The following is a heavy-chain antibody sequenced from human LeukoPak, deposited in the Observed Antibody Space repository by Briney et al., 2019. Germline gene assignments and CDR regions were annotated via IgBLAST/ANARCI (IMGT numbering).Heavy chain of an antibody. V-gene: IGHV4-38-2*02. Sequence: PSETLSLTCAVSGYSISSGYYWGWTRQPPGKGLEWTGSIYHSGSTYYNPSLKSRVTISVDTSKNQFSLKLSSVTAADTAVYYCARDIRGSCFDYWGQGTLVTVSS. J-gene: IGHJ4*02. CDR3: ARDIRGSCFDY. CDR1: GYSISSGYY. CDR2: IYHSGST. D-gene: IGHD2-15*01.